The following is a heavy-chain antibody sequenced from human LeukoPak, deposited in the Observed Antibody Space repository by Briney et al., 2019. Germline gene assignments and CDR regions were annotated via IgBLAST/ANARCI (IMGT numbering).Heavy chain of an antibody. CDR3: ARAFQSLGGLSLPDY. Sequence: ASVKVSCKASGYTFTSYSMNWVRQAPGQGLEWMGWINTNTGNPTYAQGFTGRFVFSLDTSVSTTYLQISSLKAEDTAVYFCARAFQSLGGLSLPDYWGQGTLVTVSS. CDR1: GYTFTSYS. J-gene: IGHJ4*02. CDR2: INTNTGNP. D-gene: IGHD3-16*02. V-gene: IGHV7-4-1*02.